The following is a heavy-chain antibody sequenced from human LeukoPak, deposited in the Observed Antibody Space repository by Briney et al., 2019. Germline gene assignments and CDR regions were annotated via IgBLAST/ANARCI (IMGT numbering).Heavy chain of an antibody. V-gene: IGHV3-7*01. CDR2: IRQNRGDT. CDR1: GFTFSSDW. J-gene: IGHJ4*02. CDR3: ARDKSSTSGPIPFDY. Sequence: PGGSLRLSCEGFGFTFSSDWMSWVRQAPGKGPEWVSYIRQNRGDTYYGDSVKGRFTISRDNAKNSLYLQMKSLRAEDTAVYYCARDKSSTSGPIPFDYWGQGTLVTVSS. D-gene: IGHD2-2*01.